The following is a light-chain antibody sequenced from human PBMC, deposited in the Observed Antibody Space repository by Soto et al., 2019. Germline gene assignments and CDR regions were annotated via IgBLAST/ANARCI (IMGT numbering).Light chain of an antibody. CDR3: QQYNFWPRT. J-gene: IGKJ1*01. CDR1: QSLSSN. V-gene: IGKV3-15*01. CDR2: GAS. Sequence: EVVMTQSPGTLSVSPGERATLSCRASQSLSSNLAWYQQKPGQAPRLLIYGASTRATGIPARFNGSGSGTEFTLTISSLRSEDFAVYYCQQYNFWPRTFGQGTKVDIK.